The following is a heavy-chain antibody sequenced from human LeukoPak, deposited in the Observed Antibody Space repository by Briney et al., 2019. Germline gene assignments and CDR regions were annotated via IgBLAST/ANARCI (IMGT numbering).Heavy chain of an antibody. CDR2: ISSSSSYI. CDR1: GFTFSSYS. V-gene: IGHV3-21*01. Sequence: GGSLRLSCAASGFTFSSYSMNWVRQAPGKGLEWVSSISSSSSYIYYADSVKGRFTISRDNAKNSLYLQMNSLRAEDTAVYYCARALMCYDILTPLPLNYFDYWGQGTLVTVSS. D-gene: IGHD3-9*01. CDR3: ARALMCYDILTPLPLNYFDY. J-gene: IGHJ4*02.